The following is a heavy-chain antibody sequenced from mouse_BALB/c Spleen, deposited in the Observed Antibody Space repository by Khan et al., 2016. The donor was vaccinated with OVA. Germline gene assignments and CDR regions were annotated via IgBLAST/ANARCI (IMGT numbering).Heavy chain of an antibody. V-gene: IGHV3-8*02. CDR3: ARSYGSWAMDY. Sequence: EVQLQESGPSLVKPSQTLSLTCSVTGYSITSGFWNWIRKFPGNKFEYMGYVTYSGNTYYYPSLKSRISITRDTSKSQYYLQLNSVTTEETATYFCARSYGSWAMDYWGQGTSVTVSS. CDR1: GYSITSGF. J-gene: IGHJ4*01. CDR2: VTYSGNT. D-gene: IGHD1-1*01.